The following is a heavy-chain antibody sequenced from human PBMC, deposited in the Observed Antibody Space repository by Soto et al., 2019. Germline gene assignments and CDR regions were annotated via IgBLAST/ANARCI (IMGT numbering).Heavy chain of an antibody. Sequence: QVQLVESGGVVVQPGRSLRLYCAASGFTFTAFAMHWVRQAPGKGLEWVAIISYDGSNTHYADSVKGRLTISRDNSKNTVYLQMNSLRPEDTAVYYCARDRYFDSYSFAYWGQGTLVTVSS. J-gene: IGHJ4*02. CDR2: ISYDGSNT. CDR1: GFTFTAFA. V-gene: IGHV3-30-3*01. D-gene: IGHD3-9*01. CDR3: ARDRYFDSYSFAY.